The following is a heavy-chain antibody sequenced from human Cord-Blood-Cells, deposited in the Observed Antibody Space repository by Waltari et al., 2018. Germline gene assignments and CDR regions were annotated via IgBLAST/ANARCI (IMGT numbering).Heavy chain of an antibody. CDR2: ISAYNGNT. CDR3: AGGEYDSSGYYYYYYGMDV. CDR1: GYTFTSYG. J-gene: IGHJ6*02. Sequence: QVQLVQSGAEVKKPGASVKVSCKASGYTFTSYGISWVRQAPGQGLEWMGWISAYNGNTNYAQKLQGRCTMTTDTSTSTAYMELRSLRSDDTAVYYCAGGEYDSSGYYYYYYGMDVWGQGTTVTVSS. D-gene: IGHD3-22*01. V-gene: IGHV1-18*01.